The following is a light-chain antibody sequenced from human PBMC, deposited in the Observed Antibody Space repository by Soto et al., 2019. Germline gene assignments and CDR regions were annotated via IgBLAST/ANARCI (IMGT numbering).Light chain of an antibody. J-gene: IGLJ1*01. V-gene: IGLV2-14*01. CDR3: SSYTSSSPLYV. Sequence: QSALTQPASVSGSPGQSITISCTGTSSDVGGYNYVSWYQQHPGKAPKLMIYDVSNRPSGVSNRFSGSKSGNTASLTISGLQAEDEADYYCSSYTSSSPLYVLGTGTKVTVL. CDR2: DVS. CDR1: SSDVGGYNY.